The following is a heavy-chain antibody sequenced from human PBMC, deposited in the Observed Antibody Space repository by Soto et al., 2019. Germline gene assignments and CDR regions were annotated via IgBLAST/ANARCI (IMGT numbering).Heavy chain of an antibody. D-gene: IGHD3-3*01. V-gene: IGHV4-31*03. Sequence: SETLSLTCTVSGGSISSGGYYWSWIRQHPGKGLEWIGYIYYSGSTYYNPSLKSRVTISVDTSKNQFSLKLSSVTAADTAVYYCARKVGYDFWSGYYFESYYYYGMDVWGPGTKVTV. CDR3: ARKVGYDFWSGYYFESYYYYGMDV. J-gene: IGHJ6*02. CDR2: IYYSGST. CDR1: GGSISSGGYY.